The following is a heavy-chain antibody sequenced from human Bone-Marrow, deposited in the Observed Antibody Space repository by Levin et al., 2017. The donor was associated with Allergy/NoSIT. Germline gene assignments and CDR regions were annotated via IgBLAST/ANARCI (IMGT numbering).Heavy chain of an antibody. CDR3: ATSPTSGY. CDR1: GFTVSRNY. J-gene: IGHJ4*02. Sequence: LGESLKISCAASGFTVSRNYMNWVRQAPGKGLEWVSIIYSGGNTYYTDSVKGRFTISRDSSKNTLYLQMNSLRAEDTAVYYCATSPTSGYWGQGTLVTVSS. V-gene: IGHV3-53*01. CDR2: IYSGGNT.